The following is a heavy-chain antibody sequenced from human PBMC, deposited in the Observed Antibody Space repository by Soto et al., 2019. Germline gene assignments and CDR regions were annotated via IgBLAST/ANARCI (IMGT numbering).Heavy chain of an antibody. V-gene: IGHV4-30-2*01. Sequence: PSETLSLTCAVSGVSISSGGYSWSWIRQPPGKGLEWIGYISHSGSTYYNPSLKSRVTISVDRSKNQFSLKLSSVTAADTAVYYCARGGHIADYWGQGTLVTVSS. D-gene: IGHD2-21*01. J-gene: IGHJ4*02. CDR2: ISHSGST. CDR3: ARGGHIADY. CDR1: GVSISSGGYS.